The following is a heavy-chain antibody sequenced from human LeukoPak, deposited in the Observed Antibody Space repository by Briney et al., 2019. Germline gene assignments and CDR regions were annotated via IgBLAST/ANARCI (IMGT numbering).Heavy chain of an antibody. CDR2: IIPIFGTA. V-gene: IGHV1-69*13. CDR3: ARIFSGWASFDY. J-gene: IGHJ4*02. D-gene: IGHD6-19*01. Sequence: SVKVSCKASGGTLSSYAISWVRQAPGQGLEWMGGIIPIFGTANYAQKFQGRVTITADESTSTAYMELSSLRSEDTAVYHCARIFSGWASFDYWGQGTLVTVSS. CDR1: GGTLSSYA.